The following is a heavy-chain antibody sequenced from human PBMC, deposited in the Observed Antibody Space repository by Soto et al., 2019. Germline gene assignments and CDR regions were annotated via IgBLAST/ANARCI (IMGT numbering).Heavy chain of an antibody. CDR1: GYTFTSYG. J-gene: IGHJ3*02. D-gene: IGHD6-13*01. CDR2: ISAYNGNT. V-gene: IGHV1-18*01. Sequence: ASVKVSCKASGYTFTSYGISWVRQAPGQGLEWMGWISAYNGNTNYAQKLQGRVTMTTDTSTSTAYMELRSLRSDDTAVYYCARDRFDNPGRAAAREKGDAFDIWGQGPMVTVSS. CDR3: ARDRFDNPGRAAAREKGDAFDI.